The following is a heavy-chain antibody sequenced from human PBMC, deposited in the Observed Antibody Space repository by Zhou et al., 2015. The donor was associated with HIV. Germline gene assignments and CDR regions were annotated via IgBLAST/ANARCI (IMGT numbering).Heavy chain of an antibody. J-gene: IGHJ6*01. V-gene: IGHV1-69*06. CDR2: IIPVLGTV. CDR1: GGTFSNYG. Sequence: QVQLVQSGAEVKKPGSSVKVSCKASGGTFSNYGISWVRQAPGQGLEWMGGIIPVLGTVKYTQKFQGRVTITADRSTSTAYMDLRSLTFEDTAVYYCARGKLLWFGGSGHYVMDVWGQGTTVTVSS. CDR3: ARGKLLWFGGSGHYVMDV. D-gene: IGHD3-10*01.